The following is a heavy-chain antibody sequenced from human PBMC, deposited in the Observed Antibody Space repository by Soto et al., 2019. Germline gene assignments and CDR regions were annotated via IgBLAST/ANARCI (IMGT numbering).Heavy chain of an antibody. D-gene: IGHD2-15*01. V-gene: IGHV3-23*01. CDR2: ISGSGGST. CDR3: AKDRGRYCSGGSCYSWFDP. CDR1: GFTFSSYA. Sequence: EVQLLESGGGLVQPGGSLRLSCAASGFTFSSYAMSWVRQAPGKGLEWVSAISGSGGSTYYADSVKGRFTISRDNSKYTLYLQMNSLRAEDTAVYYCAKDRGRYCSGGSCYSWFDPWGQGTLVTVSS. J-gene: IGHJ5*02.